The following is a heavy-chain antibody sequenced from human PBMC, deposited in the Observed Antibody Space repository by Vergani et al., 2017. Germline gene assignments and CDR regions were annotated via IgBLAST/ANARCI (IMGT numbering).Heavy chain of an antibody. CDR2: IKSYVNIT. D-gene: IGHD2-2*01. CDR3: LRASCRGLCVMSSWGDC. Sequence: EVQLVASGGGLIHPGGSLRLSCEGSGFSFSCYLMHWVRQGPEKGLVWVSRIKSYVNITNYADSVQGRFTITRDNAKNTLYLEMNGLRGDDTAIYYCLRASCRGLCVMSSWGDCWGQGT. CDR1: GFSFSCYL. V-gene: IGHV3-74*01. J-gene: IGHJ4*02.